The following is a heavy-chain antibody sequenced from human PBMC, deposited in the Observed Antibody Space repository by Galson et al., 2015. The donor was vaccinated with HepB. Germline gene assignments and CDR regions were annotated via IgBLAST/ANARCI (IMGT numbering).Heavy chain of an antibody. CDR2: IDPSDSYT. CDR3: ARRVFLPAAGDQRGWFDP. V-gene: IGHV5-10-1*01. J-gene: IGHJ5*02. Sequence: QSGAEVKKPGESLRISCKGSGYSFTSYWISWVRQMPGKGLEWMGRIDPSDSYTNYSPSFQGHVTISADKSISTAYLQWSSLKASDTAMYYCARRVFLPAAGDQRGWFDPWGQGTLVTVSS. D-gene: IGHD6-13*01. CDR1: GYSFTSYW.